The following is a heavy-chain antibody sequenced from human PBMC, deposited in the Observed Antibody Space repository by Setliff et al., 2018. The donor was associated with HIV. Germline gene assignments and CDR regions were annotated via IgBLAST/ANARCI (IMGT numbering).Heavy chain of an antibody. V-gene: IGHV1-2*02. Sequence: ASVKVSCKASGGTFSGYYLHWVRRAPGQGLEWMGWINPNSGATNYAQSFQGRVTMTRDTSISTAYMDLSSLTSDDTAVYYCALASIVSTARWNHWGRGTTVTVSS. CDR2: INPNSGAT. D-gene: IGHD1-26*01. CDR3: ALASIVSTARWNH. J-gene: IGHJ4*02. CDR1: GGTFSGYY.